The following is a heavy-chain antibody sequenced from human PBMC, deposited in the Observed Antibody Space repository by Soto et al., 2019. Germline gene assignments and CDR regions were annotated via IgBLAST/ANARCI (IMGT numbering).Heavy chain of an antibody. CDR2: INPNSGGT. Sequence: ASVKVSCKASGYTFTGYYMHWVRQAPGQGLEWMGWINPNSGGTNYAQKFQDRVTMTRDTSISITYMELIRLSSDDTAVYYCARGGTTSLDYWGQGTQVTVSS. CDR1: GYTFTGYY. D-gene: IGHD1-1*01. J-gene: IGHJ4*02. V-gene: IGHV1-2*02. CDR3: ARGGTTSLDY.